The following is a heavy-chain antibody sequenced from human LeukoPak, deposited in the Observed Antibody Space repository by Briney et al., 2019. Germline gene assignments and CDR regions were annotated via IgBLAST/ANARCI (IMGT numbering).Heavy chain of an antibody. V-gene: IGHV4-31*03. D-gene: IGHD4-17*01. J-gene: IGHJ5*02. CDR3: AREMRTVTTYNWFDP. CDR2: IYYSGST. Sequence: SQTLSLTCTVSGGPISSGGYYWSWIRQHPGKGLEWIGYIYYSGSTYYNPSLKSRVTISVDTSKNQFSLKLTFVTAADTAVYYCAREMRTVTTYNWFDPWGQGTLVTVSS. CDR1: GGPISSGGYY.